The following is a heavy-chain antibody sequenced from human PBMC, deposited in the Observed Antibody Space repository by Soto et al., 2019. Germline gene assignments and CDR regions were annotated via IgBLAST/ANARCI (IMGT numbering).Heavy chain of an antibody. CDR1: GGSISSYY. CDR2: IYYSGST. CDR3: ARDPKLYSSSWSNYYYYGMDV. J-gene: IGHJ6*02. Sequence: SETLSLTCTVSGGSISSYYWSWIRQPPGKGLGWIGYIYYSGSTNYNPSLKSRVTISVDTSKNQFSLKLSSVTAADTAVYYCARDPKLYSSSWSNYYYYGMDVWGQGTTVTVS. V-gene: IGHV4-59*01. D-gene: IGHD6-13*01.